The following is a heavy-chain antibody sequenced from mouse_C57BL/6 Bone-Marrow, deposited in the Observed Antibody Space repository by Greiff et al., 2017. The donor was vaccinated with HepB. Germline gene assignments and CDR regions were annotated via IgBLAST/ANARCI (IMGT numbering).Heavy chain of an antibody. CDR1: GYTFTSYW. CDR3: ARDLDSSGYGDY. J-gene: IGHJ2*01. CDR2: INPSSGYT. V-gene: IGHV1-7*01. D-gene: IGHD3-2*02. Sequence: VQVVESGAELAKPGASVKLSCKASGYTFTSYWMHWVKQRPGQGLEWIGYINPSSGYTKYNQKFKDKATLTADKSSSTAYMQLSSLTYEDSAVYYCARDLDSSGYGDYWGQGTTLTVSS.